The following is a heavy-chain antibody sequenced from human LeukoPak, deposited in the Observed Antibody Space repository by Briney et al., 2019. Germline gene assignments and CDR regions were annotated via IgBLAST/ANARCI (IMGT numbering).Heavy chain of an antibody. Sequence: GGSLRLSCAASGFIFRNYGMHWVRQAPGKGLEWVAIISYDGSDKYYRDSVKSRFTISRDNSKNTLYLQMHNLRGDDTAVYYCAKGTSGSYPINDGFDIWGQGTMVTVST. J-gene: IGHJ3*02. CDR3: AKGTSGSYPINDGFDI. CDR1: GFIFRNYG. V-gene: IGHV3-30*18. D-gene: IGHD1-26*01. CDR2: ISYDGSDK.